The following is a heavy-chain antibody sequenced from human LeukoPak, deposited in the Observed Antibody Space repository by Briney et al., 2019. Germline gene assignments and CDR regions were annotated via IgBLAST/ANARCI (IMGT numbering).Heavy chain of an antibody. V-gene: IGHV4-4*02. CDR1: GDSISSTNW. CDR2: IYRSGST. D-gene: IGHD4-11*01. CDR3: ARAGNDYSNYMDV. J-gene: IGHJ6*03. Sequence: SETLSLTCVVSGDSISSTNWWSWVRQSPGKGLEWIADIYRSGSTNYNPSPKSRVTISVDTSKNQFSLQLTSVTAADTAVYYCARAGNDYSNYMDVWGKGTTVTVSS.